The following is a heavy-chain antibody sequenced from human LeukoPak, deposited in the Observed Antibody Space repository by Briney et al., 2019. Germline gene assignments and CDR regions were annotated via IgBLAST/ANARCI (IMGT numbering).Heavy chain of an antibody. CDR2: IYYSGST. J-gene: IGHJ4*02. CDR1: GGSISSSSYY. Sequence: PSETLSLTCTVSGGSISSSSYYWGWLRHPPGKGLEWIGSIYYSGSTYYNPSLKSRVTISVDTSKNQFSLKLSSVTAADTAVYYCASHGVAPDYYFDYGGQGTLVTVSS. D-gene: IGHD3-3*01. V-gene: IGHV4-39*07. CDR3: ASHGVAPDYYFDY.